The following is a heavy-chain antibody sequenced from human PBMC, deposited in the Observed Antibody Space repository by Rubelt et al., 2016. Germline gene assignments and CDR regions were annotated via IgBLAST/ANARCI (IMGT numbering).Heavy chain of an antibody. CDR2: VSYSGGT. CDR3: ARAEYSGYDAVAFDI. D-gene: IGHD5-12*01. Sequence: QLQLQESGPGLVKPSETLSLTCTVSGGAISSSRYLWGWIRQPPGKGPGWLGSVSYSGGTYYNPSLNGRATIALDTSKNQFSLKRSSGTAADTAVYYCARAEYSGYDAVAFDIWGQGTMVTVSS. CDR1: GGAISSSRYL. J-gene: IGHJ3*02. V-gene: IGHV4-39*07.